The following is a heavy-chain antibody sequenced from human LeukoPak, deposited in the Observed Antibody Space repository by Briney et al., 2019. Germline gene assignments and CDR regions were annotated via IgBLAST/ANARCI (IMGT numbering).Heavy chain of an antibody. D-gene: IGHD3-22*01. CDR2: IYSGGST. CDR3: ARASKTYFYDSSGRYFDY. CDR1: GFTVSSNY. J-gene: IGHJ4*02. Sequence: GGSLRLSCAASGFTVSSNYMSWVRQARGKGLEWVSVIYSGGSTYYADSVKGRFTISRDNSKNTLYLQMNSLRAEDTAMYYCARASKTYFYDSSGRYFDYWGQGTLVTVSS. V-gene: IGHV3-66*01.